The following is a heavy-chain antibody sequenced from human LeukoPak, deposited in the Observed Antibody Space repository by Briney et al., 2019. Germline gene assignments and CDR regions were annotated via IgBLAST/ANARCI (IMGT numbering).Heavy chain of an antibody. J-gene: IGHJ4*02. CDR2: ISTTSTYI. CDR1: GFDFSTYA. Sequence: PVGSLRLSCAASGFDFSTYAINWVRQAPGKGLEWVSSISTTSTYIFYADSLKGRFTISRDNAKNSVYLQMNSLRPEDTAVYYCSRDRLGGLDYWGQGTLVTVSS. CDR3: SRDRLGGLDY. V-gene: IGHV3-21*01. D-gene: IGHD5-12*01.